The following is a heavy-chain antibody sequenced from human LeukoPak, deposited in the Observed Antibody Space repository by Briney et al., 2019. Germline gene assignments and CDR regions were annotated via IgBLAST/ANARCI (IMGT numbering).Heavy chain of an antibody. D-gene: IGHD2-15*01. CDR3: ARAQTYCSGVTCYSDS. V-gene: IGHV1-2*02. CDR1: GYTFTGYY. J-gene: IGHJ4*02. CDR2: INPNSGGT. Sequence: GASVKVSCEASGYTFTGYYMHWVRQAPGQGLEWMGWINPNSGGTNYAQKFQGRVTMTRDTSISTAYMELSRLISDDTAVYYCARAQTYCSGVTCYSDSWGQGTLVTVSS.